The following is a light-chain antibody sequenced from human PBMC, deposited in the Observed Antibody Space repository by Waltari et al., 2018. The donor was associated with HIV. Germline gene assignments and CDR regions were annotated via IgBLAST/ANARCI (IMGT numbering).Light chain of an antibody. J-gene: IGLJ3*02. CDR1: SSAVGGYKY. Sequence: QSALTQPASVSGSPGQSITISCTGASSAVGGYKYVSWYQHHPGKAPKLMIYDVSERPSGVSNRFSGAKSGNTASLTISGLQAEDEADYYCCSYAGSSTLLFGGGTKVTVL. V-gene: IGLV2-23*02. CDR2: DVS. CDR3: CSYAGSSTLL.